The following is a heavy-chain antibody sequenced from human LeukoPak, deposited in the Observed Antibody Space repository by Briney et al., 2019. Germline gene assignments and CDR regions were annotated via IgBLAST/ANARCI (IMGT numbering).Heavy chain of an antibody. CDR3: VSVYNNGWYVDY. CDR2: LYGNGDT. D-gene: IGHD6-25*01. Sequence: GGSLRLSCAVSGLIVGSDCVSWVRQTPGKGLEWVSVLYGNGDTYYADSVKGRFTISRDTSKNTVYLQMRSLRVDDTSVYYCVSVYNNGWYVDYWAREPCSPSPQ. V-gene: IGHV3-66*01. CDR1: GLIVGSDC. J-gene: IGHJ4*02.